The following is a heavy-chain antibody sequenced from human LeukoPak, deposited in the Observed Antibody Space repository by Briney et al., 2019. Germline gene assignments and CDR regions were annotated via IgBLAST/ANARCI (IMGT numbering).Heavy chain of an antibody. J-gene: IGHJ4*02. CDR1: GGSISSSNW. Sequence: SETLSLTCAASGGSISSSNWWRWVRQPPGKGLEWIGEIYHSGSTNYNPSLKSRVTISVDKSKNQFSLKLSSVTAADTAVYYCASSGDTAMATFDYWGQGTLVTVSS. D-gene: IGHD5-18*01. V-gene: IGHV4-4*02. CDR2: IYHSGST. CDR3: ASSGDTAMATFDY.